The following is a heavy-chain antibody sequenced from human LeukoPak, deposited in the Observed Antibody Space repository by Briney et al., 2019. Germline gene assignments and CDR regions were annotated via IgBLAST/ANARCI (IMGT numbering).Heavy chain of an antibody. V-gene: IGHV4-4*09. J-gene: IGHJ4*02. CDR1: GGSISTYY. CDR2: IYTSGST. D-gene: IGHD3-10*01. CDR3: ARSRGRKVTPFDY. Sequence: SETLSLTCTVSGGSISTYYWSWIRQPPGKGLEWVGYIYTSGSTDYNPSLKRRFTISLDTSNNQFSLNLNSVTAADTAVYYCARSRGRKVTPFDYWGQGILVTVSS.